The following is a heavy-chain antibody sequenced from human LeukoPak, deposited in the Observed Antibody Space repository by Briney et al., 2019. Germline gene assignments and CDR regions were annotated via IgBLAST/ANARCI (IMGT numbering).Heavy chain of an antibody. V-gene: IGHV5-51*01. CDR3: VRLHDTAIGNWFDP. CDR2: IYPGDSDT. D-gene: IGHD5-18*01. CDR1: GYSFTNNW. Sequence: GESLKISCKASGYSFTNNWIGWVRQMPGKGLEWMGIIYPGDSDTRYSPSFQGQVTISADKSISTAYLQWSSLKASDTAMYYCVRLHDTAIGNWFDPWGQGTLVTVSS. J-gene: IGHJ5*02.